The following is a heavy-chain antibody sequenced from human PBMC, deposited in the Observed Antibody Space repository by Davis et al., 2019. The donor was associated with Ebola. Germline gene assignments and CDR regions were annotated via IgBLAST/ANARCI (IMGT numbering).Heavy chain of an antibody. CDR2: IRSEATSQ. CDR3: ARDGPNYDVDY. D-gene: IGHD3-22*01. CDR1: GFTFSSYW. Sequence: GESLKISCAASGFTFSSYWMYWVRQAPGKGLEWVAFIRSEATSQDYGKSVQGRFFISRDDSKNTLYLQMNSLRVDDTAVYFCARDGPNYDVDYWGQGTLVTVSA. V-gene: IGHV3-30*02. J-gene: IGHJ4*02.